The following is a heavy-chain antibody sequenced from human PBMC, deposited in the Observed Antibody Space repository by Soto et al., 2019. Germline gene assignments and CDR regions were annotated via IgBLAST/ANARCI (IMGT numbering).Heavy chain of an antibody. V-gene: IGHV4-39*01. CDR2: IYYSGST. CDR1: GGSISSSSYY. D-gene: IGHD3-22*01. Sequence: QLQLQESGPGLVKPSETLSLTCTVSGGSISSSSYYWGWIRQPPGKGLEWIGSIYYSGSTYYNPSLKSRVTISVHTSKNQFSLKLSSVTAADTAVYYCAATVVVTTSTYDYWGQGTLVTVSS. CDR3: AATVVVTTSTYDY. J-gene: IGHJ4*02.